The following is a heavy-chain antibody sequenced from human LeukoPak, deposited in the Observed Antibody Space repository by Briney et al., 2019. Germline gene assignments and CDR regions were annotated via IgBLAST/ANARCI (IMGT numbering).Heavy chain of an antibody. Sequence: GGSLRLSCAASGFTFSSYAMSWVRQAPGKGLEWVSAISGSGGSTYYADSVKGRFTISRDNSKNTLYLQMNSLRPEDTAVYYCAKVSGYGVAGTGFDYWGQGTLVTVSS. CDR1: GFTFSSYA. J-gene: IGHJ4*02. V-gene: IGHV3-23*01. CDR2: ISGSGGST. D-gene: IGHD6-19*01. CDR3: AKVSGYGVAGTGFDY.